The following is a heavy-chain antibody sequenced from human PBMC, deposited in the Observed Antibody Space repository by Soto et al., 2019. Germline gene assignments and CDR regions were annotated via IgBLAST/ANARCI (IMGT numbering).Heavy chain of an antibody. CDR2: MNPNSGNT. V-gene: IGHV1-8*01. J-gene: IGHJ4*02. Sequence: QVQLVQSGAEVKKPGASVKVSCKASGYTFTSYDINWVRQATGQGLEWMGWMNPNSGNTGYAQKFQGRVTMTRNTSISTAYMELSSLRAEDTAVYYCARDKYHVVATPIDYWGQGTLVTVSS. CDR1: GYTFTSYD. D-gene: IGHD5-12*01. CDR3: ARDKYHVVATPIDY.